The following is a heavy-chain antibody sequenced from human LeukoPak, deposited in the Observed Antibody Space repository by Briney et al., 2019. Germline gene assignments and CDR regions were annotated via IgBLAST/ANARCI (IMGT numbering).Heavy chain of an antibody. CDR1: GFTFSSYA. J-gene: IGHJ4*02. V-gene: IGHV3-23*01. D-gene: IGHD6-19*01. CDR3: AKVLTGSGWPFDY. Sequence: GGSLRLSCAASGFTFSSYAMSWVRQAPGKGLEWVSAISGSGGSTYYADSVKGRFTIPRDNSKNTLYLQMNSLRAEDTAVYYCAKVLTGSGWPFDYWGQGTLVTVFS. CDR2: ISGSGGST.